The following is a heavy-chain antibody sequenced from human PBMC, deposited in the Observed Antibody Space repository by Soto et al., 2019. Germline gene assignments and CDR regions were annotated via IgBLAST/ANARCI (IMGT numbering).Heavy chain of an antibody. D-gene: IGHD2-2*01. CDR1: GGTFSSYA. CDR2: IIPISGTA. CDR3: ARSQGSSTSLEIYYYYYYGMDV. J-gene: IGHJ6*02. V-gene: IGHV1-69*01. Sequence: QVQLVQSGAEVKKPGSSVKVSCKASGGTFSSYAISWVRQAPGQGLEWMGGIIPISGTANYAQKFQGRVTSTADESTSTGYMELSSLRSEDTAVYFCARSQGSSTSLEIYYYYYYGMDVWGQGTTVTVSS.